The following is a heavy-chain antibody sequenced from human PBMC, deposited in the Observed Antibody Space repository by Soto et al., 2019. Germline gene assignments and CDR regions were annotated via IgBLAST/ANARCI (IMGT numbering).Heavy chain of an antibody. J-gene: IGHJ4*02. CDR3: ARVDRDDFWSGYYKGGGYYFDY. Sequence: QVQLVQSGAEVKKPGASEKVSCTASGYTFTSYGISWVRQAPGQVLEWMGWISAYNGNTNYAQKLQGRVTMTTDTSTSTAYMELRSLRSDDTAVYYCARVDRDDFWSGYYKGGGYYFDYWGQGTLVTVSS. D-gene: IGHD3-3*01. V-gene: IGHV1-18*01. CDR2: ISAYNGNT. CDR1: GYTFTSYG.